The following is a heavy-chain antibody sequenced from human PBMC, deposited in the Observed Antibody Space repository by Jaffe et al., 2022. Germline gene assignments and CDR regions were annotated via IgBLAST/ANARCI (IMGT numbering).Heavy chain of an antibody. CDR3: AKSGAFYRWLARWYYFDY. V-gene: IGHV3-30*02. D-gene: IGHD6-19*01. Sequence: QVQLVESGGGVVQPGGSLRLSCAASGFTFSSYGMHWVRQAPGKGLEWVAFIRYDGSNKYYADSVKGRFTISRDNSKNTLYLQMNSLRAEDTAVYYCAKSGAFYRWLARWYYFDYWGQGTLVTVSS. J-gene: IGHJ4*02. CDR1: GFTFSSYG. CDR2: IRYDGSNK.